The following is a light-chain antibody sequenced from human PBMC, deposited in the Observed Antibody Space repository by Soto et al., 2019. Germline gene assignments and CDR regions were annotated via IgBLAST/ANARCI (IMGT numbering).Light chain of an antibody. Sequence: QSALTQPRSASGSPGQSITISCTGTSSDVGGYNYVSWYQQHPAKAPKLIIFDVSKRPSGVPNRFSGSKSGNTASLTISGLRAEDEADYYCCSYVGRNTYVLGTGTKVTVL. CDR1: SSDVGGYNY. CDR2: DVS. V-gene: IGLV2-11*01. J-gene: IGLJ1*01. CDR3: CSYVGRNTYV.